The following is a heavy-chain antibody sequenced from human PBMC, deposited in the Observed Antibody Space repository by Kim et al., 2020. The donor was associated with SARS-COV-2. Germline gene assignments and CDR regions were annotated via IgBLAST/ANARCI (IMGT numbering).Heavy chain of an antibody. D-gene: IGHD4-4*01. V-gene: IGHV1-69*13. CDR1: GGTFSSYA. J-gene: IGHJ4*02. Sequence: SVKVSCKASGGTFSSYAISWVRQAPGQGLEWMGGIIPIFGTANYAQKFQGRVTITADESTSTAYMELSSLRSEDTAVYYCARVFGTTVTTSRGSVFRDYWGQGTLVTVSS. CDR2: IIPIFGTA. CDR3: ARVFGTTVTTSRGSVFRDY.